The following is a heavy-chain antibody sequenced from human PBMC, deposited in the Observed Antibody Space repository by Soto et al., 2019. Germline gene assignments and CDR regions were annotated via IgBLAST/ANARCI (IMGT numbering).Heavy chain of an antibody. CDR2: IHYSGST. D-gene: IGHD5-18*01. J-gene: IGHJ5*02. CDR3: ARERELYSYGYVGCFDP. Sequence: QVQLQESGPGLVKPSQTLSLACTVSGGSISSGGYSWTWIRQHPGKGLEWIGYIHYSGSTDYNPSLQSVITISADTTKNQFSQKLNSVTAADTAVYYCARERELYSYGYVGCFDPWGQGILVTVSS. CDR1: GGSISSGGYS. V-gene: IGHV4-31*01.